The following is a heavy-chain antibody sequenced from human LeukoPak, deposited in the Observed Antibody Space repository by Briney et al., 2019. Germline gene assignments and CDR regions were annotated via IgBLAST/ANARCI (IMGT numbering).Heavy chain of an antibody. D-gene: IGHD2-15*01. CDR2: ISGSGGST. Sequence: GGSLRLSCAASGFTFSSYAMSWVCQAPGKGLEWVSGISGSGGSTYYADSVKGRFTISRDNSKNMVYLQMNSLRADDTAVYYCAKSVVVITFRFDDWGQGALVTVSS. V-gene: IGHV3-23*01. J-gene: IGHJ4*02. CDR3: AKSVVVITFRFDD. CDR1: GFTFSSYA.